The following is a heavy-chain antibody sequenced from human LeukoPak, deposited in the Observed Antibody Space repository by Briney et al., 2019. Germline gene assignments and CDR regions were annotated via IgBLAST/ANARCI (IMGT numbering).Heavy chain of an antibody. CDR2: ISSSSTI. V-gene: IGHV3-48*02. J-gene: IGHJ4*02. CDR3: ARGLVGAIDY. Sequence: RSGGPLRLSCAASGFAFSSYSMNWVRQAPGKGLEWVSYISSSSTIYYADSVKGRFTISRDNAKNSLYLQMNSLRDEDTAVYYCARGLVGAIDYWGQGTLVTVSS. D-gene: IGHD1-26*01. CDR1: GFAFSSYS.